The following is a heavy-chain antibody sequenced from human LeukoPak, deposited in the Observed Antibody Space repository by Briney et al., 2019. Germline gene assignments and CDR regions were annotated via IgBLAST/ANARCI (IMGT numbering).Heavy chain of an antibody. V-gene: IGHV1-18*01. Sequence: ASVTVSCKASGYTFTTYGISWVRQAPGQGLEWMGWISAYNGNTDYAQKIQGRVTMTTDTSTSTAYMELRSLRSDDTAVYFCARGAPTGDVDYWGQGTLVTVSS. CDR2: ISAYNGNT. CDR3: ARGAPTGDVDY. J-gene: IGHJ4*02. CDR1: GYTFTTYG. D-gene: IGHD7-27*01.